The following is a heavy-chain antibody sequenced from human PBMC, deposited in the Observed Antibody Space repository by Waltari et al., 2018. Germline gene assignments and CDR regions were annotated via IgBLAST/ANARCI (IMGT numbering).Heavy chain of an antibody. D-gene: IGHD3-3*01. CDR3: ARDTYYDFWSGYYTGDYFDY. CDR2: IDHSGST. CDR1: GGSFSGYY. Sequence: QVQLQQWGAGLLKPSETLSLTCAVYGGSFSGYYWSWIRQPPGKGLEWIGEIDHSGSTNYNPYRKSRVTISVDTSKNQFSRKLSSVTAAETAVYDCARDTYYDFWSGYYTGDYFDYWGQGTLVTVSS. J-gene: IGHJ4*02. V-gene: IGHV4-34*01.